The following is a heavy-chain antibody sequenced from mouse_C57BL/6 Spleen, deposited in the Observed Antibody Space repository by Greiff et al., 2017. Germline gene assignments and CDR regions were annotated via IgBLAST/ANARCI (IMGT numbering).Heavy chain of an antibody. CDR2: ISNGGGST. Sequence: EVKVVESGGGLVQPGGSLKLSCAASGFTFSDYYMYWVRQTPEKRLEWVAYISNGGGSTYYPDTVKGRFTISRDNAKNTLYLQMSRLKSEDTAMYYCARRDYDEAMDYWGQGTSVTVSS. D-gene: IGHD2-4*01. J-gene: IGHJ4*01. V-gene: IGHV5-12*01. CDR3: ARRDYDEAMDY. CDR1: GFTFSDYY.